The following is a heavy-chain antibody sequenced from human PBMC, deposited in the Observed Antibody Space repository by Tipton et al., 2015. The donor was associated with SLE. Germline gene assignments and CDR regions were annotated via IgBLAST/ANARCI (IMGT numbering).Heavy chain of an antibody. CDR3: ARGLGYSSGWSYFDY. CDR2: IYYSGST. J-gene: IGHJ4*02. V-gene: IGHV4-39*07. Sequence: TLSLTCTVSGGSISSSSYYWGWIRQPPGKGLEWIGSIYYSGSTYYNPSLKSRVTISVDTSKNQFSLKLSSVTAADTAVYYCARGLGYSSGWSYFDYWGQGTLVTVSS. CDR1: GGSISSSSYY. D-gene: IGHD6-19*01.